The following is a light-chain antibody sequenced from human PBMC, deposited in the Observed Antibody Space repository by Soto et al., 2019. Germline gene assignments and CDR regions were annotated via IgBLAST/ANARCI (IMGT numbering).Light chain of an antibody. CDR1: QSVRSSY. V-gene: IGKV3-20*01. Sequence: EIVLTQSPGTLSLSPGERATLSCRASQSVRSSYLTWYQQKPGQAPRLLIYGASSRATGIRDRFSGSGSGTDFTLTISRLEPEDFAVYYCQQYGNSPRTFGQGTKVEIK. CDR2: GAS. CDR3: QQYGNSPRT. J-gene: IGKJ1*01.